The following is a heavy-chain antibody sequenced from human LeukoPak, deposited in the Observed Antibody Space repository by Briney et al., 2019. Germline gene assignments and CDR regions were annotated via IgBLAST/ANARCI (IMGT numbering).Heavy chain of an antibody. Sequence: QPGGSLRLSCAASGFTFSSYAMHWVRQAPGKGLEWVAVISYDGSNKYYADSVKGRFTISRDNSKNTLYLQMNSLRAEDTAVYYCARESYDFWSGYYRGTYYFDYWGQGTLVTVSS. CDR1: GFTFSSYA. CDR3: ARESYDFWSGYYRGTYYFDY. J-gene: IGHJ4*02. CDR2: ISYDGSNK. D-gene: IGHD3-3*01. V-gene: IGHV3-30-3*01.